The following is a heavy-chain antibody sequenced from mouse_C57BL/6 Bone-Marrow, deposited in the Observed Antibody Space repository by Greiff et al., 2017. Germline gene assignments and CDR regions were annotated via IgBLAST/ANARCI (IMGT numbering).Heavy chain of an antibody. D-gene: IGHD2-4*01. Sequence: QVQLQQPGAELVKPGASVKMSCKASGYTFTSYWITWVKQRPGQGLEWIGDIYPGSGSTNYNEKFKSKATLTVDTSSSTAYMQLSSLTSEDSAVYYCARKDYDLYYDMDYWGQGTSVTVSS. V-gene: IGHV1-55*01. CDR3: ARKDYDLYYDMDY. CDR2: IYPGSGST. CDR1: GYTFTSYW. J-gene: IGHJ4*01.